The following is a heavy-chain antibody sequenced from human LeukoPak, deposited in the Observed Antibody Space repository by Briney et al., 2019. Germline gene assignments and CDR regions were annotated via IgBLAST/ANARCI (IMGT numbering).Heavy chain of an antibody. CDR3: AKNPYRGSTPPTYFDY. V-gene: IGHV3-30*18. CDR1: GFTFSSYG. CDR2: ISYDGSNK. D-gene: IGHD2-21*01. J-gene: IGHJ4*02. Sequence: PGGSLRLSCAASGFTFSSYGMHWVRQAPGKGLEWVAVISYDGSNKYYADSVKGRFTISRDNSKNTLYLQMNSLRAEDTAAYYCAKNPYRGSTPPTYFDYWGQGTLVTVSS.